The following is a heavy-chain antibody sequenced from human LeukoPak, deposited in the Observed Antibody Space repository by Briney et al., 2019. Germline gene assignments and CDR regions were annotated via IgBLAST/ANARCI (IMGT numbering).Heavy chain of an antibody. CDR1: GGSVSSYY. V-gene: IGHV4-59*08. D-gene: IGHD2-21*01. CDR2: IYYSGST. CDR3: ARHFVTPPHYFDY. Sequence: PSETLSLTCTVSGGSVSSYYWSWIRQPPGKGLEWIAFIYYSGSTKYNPSLKSRVTMSVDTSKNQFSLRLISVTAADTAVYYCARHFVTPPHYFDYWGQGTLVTVSS. J-gene: IGHJ4*02.